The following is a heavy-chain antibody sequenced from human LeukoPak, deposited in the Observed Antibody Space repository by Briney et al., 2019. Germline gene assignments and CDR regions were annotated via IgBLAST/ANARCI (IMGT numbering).Heavy chain of an antibody. CDR3: ARATYYDFWSGYFEAFDI. CDR1: GGSISSYY. Sequence: SETLSLTCTVSGGSISSYYWSWIRQPPGKGLEWIGYIYYSGSTNYNPSLKSRVTISVDTSENQFSLKLSSVTAADTAVYYCARATYYDFWSGYFEAFDIWGQGTMVTVSS. J-gene: IGHJ3*02. D-gene: IGHD3-3*01. CDR2: IYYSGST. V-gene: IGHV4-59*01.